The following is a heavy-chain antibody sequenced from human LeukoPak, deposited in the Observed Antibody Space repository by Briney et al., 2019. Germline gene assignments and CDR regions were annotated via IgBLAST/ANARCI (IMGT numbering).Heavy chain of an antibody. J-gene: IGHJ6*03. V-gene: IGHV4-38-2*02. CDR3: V. CDR2: IYHSGRT. Sequence: PSETLSLTCTVSGYSISSGYYWGWIRQPPGKGLEWIGSIYHSGRTFYNPSLKSRVTISVDTSKNQFSLNRISVTAADTAYYMDVWGKRTTVTGSS. CDR1: GYSISSGYY.